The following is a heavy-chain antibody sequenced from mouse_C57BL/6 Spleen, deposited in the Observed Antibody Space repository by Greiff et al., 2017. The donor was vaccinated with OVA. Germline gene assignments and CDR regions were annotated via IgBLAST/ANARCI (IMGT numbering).Heavy chain of an antibody. V-gene: IGHV3-6*01. Sequence: EVQLQQSGPGLVKPSQSLSLTCSVTGYSITSGYYWNWIRQFPGNKLEWMGYISYDGSNNYNPSLKNRISITRDTSKNQFFLKLNSVTTEDTATYYCAREGVTTVVAHFDYWGQGTTLTVSS. J-gene: IGHJ2*01. CDR1: GYSITSGYY. CDR2: ISYDGSN. D-gene: IGHD1-1*01. CDR3: AREGVTTVVAHFDY.